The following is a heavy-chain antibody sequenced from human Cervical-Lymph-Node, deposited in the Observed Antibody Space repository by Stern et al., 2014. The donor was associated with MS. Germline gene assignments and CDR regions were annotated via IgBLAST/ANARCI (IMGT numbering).Heavy chain of an antibody. V-gene: IGHV4-31*03. CDR2: IYYSGST. D-gene: IGHD6-13*01. J-gene: IGHJ5*02. CDR3: ANSKQQLRGNWFDP. Sequence: QLQLQESGPGLVKPSQTLSLTCTVSGGSISSGGYYWSWIRQHPGQGLEWIGYIYYSGSTYYNPSLKSRVTISVDTSKNQFSLKLSSVTAADTAVYYCANSKQQLRGNWFDPWGQGTLVTVSS. CDR1: GGSISSGGYY.